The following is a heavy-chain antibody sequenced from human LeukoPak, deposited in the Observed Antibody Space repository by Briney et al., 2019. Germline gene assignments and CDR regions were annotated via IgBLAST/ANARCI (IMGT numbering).Heavy chain of an antibody. D-gene: IGHD3-3*01. J-gene: IGHJ4*02. V-gene: IGHV1-18*01. CDR3: SRDGDITIFGVVISYFDY. CDR2: ISAYNGNT. CDR1: GYTFTSYG. Sequence: ASVKVSCKASGYTFTSYGISWVRQAPGQGVEWMGWISAYNGNTNYAQKLQGRVTMTTDTSTSTAYMELRSLRSDDTAVYYCSRDGDITIFGVVISYFDYWGQGTLVTVSS.